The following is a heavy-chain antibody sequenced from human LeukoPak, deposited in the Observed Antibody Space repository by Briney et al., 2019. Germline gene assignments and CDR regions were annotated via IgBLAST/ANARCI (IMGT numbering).Heavy chain of an antibody. J-gene: IGHJ4*02. D-gene: IGHD6-6*01. Sequence: GESLKISCKASGYSFNTYGIGWVRQMPGKGLGWMAIIYPGDSDTRYSPSFQGQVTISADKSISTTYLQWSSLKASDTAMFYCARVDFSSSSFGFWGQGTLVTVSS. CDR1: GYSFNTYG. CDR3: ARVDFSSSSFGF. CDR2: IYPGDSDT. V-gene: IGHV5-51*01.